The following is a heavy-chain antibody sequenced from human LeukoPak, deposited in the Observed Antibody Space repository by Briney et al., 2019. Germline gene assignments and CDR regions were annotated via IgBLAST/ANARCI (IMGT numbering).Heavy chain of an antibody. CDR3: AREEMATQFGEMDY. Sequence: PSETLSLTCTVSGGSISSYYWSWIRQPAGKGLEWIGRIYTSGSTNYNPSLKSRVTMSVDTSKNQFSLQLNSVTPEDTAVYYCAREEMATQFGEMDYWGQGTLVTVSS. D-gene: IGHD5-24*01. CDR2: IYTSGST. CDR1: GGSISSYY. V-gene: IGHV4-4*07. J-gene: IGHJ4*02.